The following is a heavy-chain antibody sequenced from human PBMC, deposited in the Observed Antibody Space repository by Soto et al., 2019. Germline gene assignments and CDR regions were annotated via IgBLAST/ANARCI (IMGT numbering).Heavy chain of an antibody. CDR1: GFTFSSYG. J-gene: IGHJ6*02. CDR2: IWYDGSNK. D-gene: IGHD6-19*01. V-gene: IGHV3-33*01. CDR3: ARGAVAGTGYYYYYGMDV. Sequence: QSGGSLRLSCAASGFTFSSYGMHWVRQAPGKGLEWVAVIWYDGSNKYYADSVKGRFTISRDNSKNTLYLQMNSLRAEDTAVYYRARGAVAGTGYYYYYGMDVWGQGTTVTVSS.